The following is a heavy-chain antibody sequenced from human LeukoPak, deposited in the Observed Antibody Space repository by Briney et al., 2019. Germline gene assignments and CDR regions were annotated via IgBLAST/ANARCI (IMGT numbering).Heavy chain of an antibody. CDR2: ISGSGGST. CDR3: AKSVGATDYYYYGMDV. D-gene: IGHD1-26*01. CDR1: GFTFSSYA. V-gene: IGHV3-23*01. J-gene: IGHJ6*02. Sequence: GGSLRLSCAASGFTFSSYAMSWVRQAPGKGLEWVSAISGSGGSTYYADSVKGRFTISRDNSKNTLYLQMNSLRAEDTAVYYCAKSVGATDYYYYGMDVWGQGTTVTVSS.